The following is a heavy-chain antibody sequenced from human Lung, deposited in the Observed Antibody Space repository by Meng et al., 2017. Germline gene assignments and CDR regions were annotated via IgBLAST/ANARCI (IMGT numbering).Heavy chain of an antibody. Sequence: QVQLGESGGGVVQPVRSLRLPWAASGFTFSSYGMHWVRQAPGKGLEWVAVISYDGSNKYYADSVKGRFTISRDNSKNTLYLQMNSLRAEDTAVYYCAKDLSKQQQLGELDYWGQGTLVTVSS. CDR3: AKDLSKQQQLGELDY. V-gene: IGHV3-30*18. D-gene: IGHD6-13*01. CDR2: ISYDGSNK. CDR1: GFTFSSYG. J-gene: IGHJ4*02.